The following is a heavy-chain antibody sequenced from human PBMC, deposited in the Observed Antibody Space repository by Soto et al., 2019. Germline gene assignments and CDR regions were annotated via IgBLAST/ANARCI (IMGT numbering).Heavy chain of an antibody. CDR2: TSPRGDTF. D-gene: IGHD6-19*01. CDR1: GFSLANYP. Sequence: VGSLRLSWVASGFSLANYPMNWVRQTPGKGLDWISYTSPRGDTFYYAESVEGRFTISRDNARNSLSLQMNSLRDEDTALYYCAKGPHTNVGWPYYFESWGQGVPVTVSS. V-gene: IGHV3-48*02. CDR3: AKGPHTNVGWPYYFES. J-gene: IGHJ4*02.